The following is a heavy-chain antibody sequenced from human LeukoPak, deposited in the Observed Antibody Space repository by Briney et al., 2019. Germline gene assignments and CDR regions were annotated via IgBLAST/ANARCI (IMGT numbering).Heavy chain of an antibody. CDR3: ARVTTVVTYFDY. J-gene: IGHJ4*02. V-gene: IGHV4-39*07. CDR1: GGSISTSNYY. D-gene: IGHD4-23*01. Sequence: SETLSLTCTVSGGSISTSNYYWGWIRQPPGKGLAWIGNIFYSGSTYYSPSLKSRVTISVDTSKNQFSLKLNSVTAADTAVYYCARVTTVVTYFDYWGQGTLVTVSS. CDR2: IFYSGST.